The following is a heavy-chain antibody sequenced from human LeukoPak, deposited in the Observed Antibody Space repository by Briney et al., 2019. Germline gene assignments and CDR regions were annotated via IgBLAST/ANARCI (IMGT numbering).Heavy chain of an antibody. CDR2: ISSNGGST. CDR1: GFIFSNYA. J-gene: IGHJ4*02. Sequence: GGSLRLSCSASGFIFSNYAMHWVRQAAGKGLEYVSAISSNGGSTYYADSVRGRFTISRDNSENTLYLQMSSLRTEDTAVYYCVRGSIAAAYFDYWGQGTLVAVSS. D-gene: IGHD6-13*01. CDR3: VRGSIAAAYFDY. V-gene: IGHV3-64D*06.